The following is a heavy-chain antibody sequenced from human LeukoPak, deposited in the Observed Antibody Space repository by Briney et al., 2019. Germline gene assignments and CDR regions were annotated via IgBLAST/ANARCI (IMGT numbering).Heavy chain of an antibody. CDR2: INSDGSST. Sequence: QPGGSLRLSCAASGFTFSSYWMHWVRQTPGKGLVWVSRINSDGSSTSYADSVKGRFTISRDNSKNTLYLQMNSLRAEDTAVYYCARDIGSSGYRLNYWGQGTLVTVSS. J-gene: IGHJ4*02. V-gene: IGHV3-74*01. CDR1: GFTFSSYW. D-gene: IGHD3-22*01. CDR3: ARDIGSSGYRLNY.